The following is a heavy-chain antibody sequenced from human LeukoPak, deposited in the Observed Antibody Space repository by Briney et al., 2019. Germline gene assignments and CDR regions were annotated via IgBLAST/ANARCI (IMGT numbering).Heavy chain of an antibody. CDR1: GYTFTGYY. CDR2: INPNSGGT. V-gene: IGHV1-2*02. CDR3: ARVDARWYARSYDY. J-gene: IGHJ4*02. D-gene: IGHD6-13*01. Sequence: ASVKVSCKASGYTFTGYYMHWVRQAPGQGLEWMGWINPNSGGTSYAQKFQGRVTMTRDTSTSTVYMELSSLRSEDTAVYYCARVDARWYARSYDYWGQGTLVTVSS.